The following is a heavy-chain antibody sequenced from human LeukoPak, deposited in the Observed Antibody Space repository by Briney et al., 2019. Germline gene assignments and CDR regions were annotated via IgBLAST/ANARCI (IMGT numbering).Heavy chain of an antibody. Sequence: GGSLRLSCTASGFTFHDYGLSWVRQAPGKGLEWVSGINWNGGSTGYADSMKGRFTISRDNAENSLYLQMNSLRAEDTALYYCARARTSGYYYYYYMDVWGKGTTVTVSS. CDR1: GFTFHDYG. J-gene: IGHJ6*03. CDR2: INWNGGST. V-gene: IGHV3-20*04. CDR3: ARARTSGYYYYYYMDV.